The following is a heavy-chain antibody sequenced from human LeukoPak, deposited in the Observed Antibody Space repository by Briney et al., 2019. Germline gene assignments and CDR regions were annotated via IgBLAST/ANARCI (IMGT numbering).Heavy chain of an antibody. Sequence: GGSLRLSCTASGFTFSTNAMSWVRQPPGKGLEWVSVISDSGTNTYYADSVKGRFTISRDNAKNSLYLQMNSLRAEDTAVYYCARADYDFWSYYFDYWGQGTLVTVSS. CDR2: ISDSGTNT. CDR1: GFTFSTNA. V-gene: IGHV3-23*01. D-gene: IGHD3-3*01. J-gene: IGHJ4*02. CDR3: ARADYDFWSYYFDY.